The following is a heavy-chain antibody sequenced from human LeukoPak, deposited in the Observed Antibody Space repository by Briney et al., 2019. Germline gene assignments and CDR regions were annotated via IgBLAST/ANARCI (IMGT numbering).Heavy chain of an antibody. CDR2: INPNSGGT. CDR3: ARDYSSSALWTFDY. CDR1: GYTFTGYY. D-gene: IGHD6-6*01. J-gene: IGHJ4*02. Sequence: ASVNVSCKASGYTFTGYYMHWVRQAPGQGLEWMGWINPNSGGTNYAQKFQGRVTMTRDTSISTAYMELSRLRSDDTAVYYCARDYSSSALWTFDYWGQGTLVTVSS. V-gene: IGHV1-2*02.